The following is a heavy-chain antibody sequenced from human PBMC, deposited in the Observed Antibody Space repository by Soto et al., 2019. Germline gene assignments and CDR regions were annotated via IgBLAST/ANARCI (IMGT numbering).Heavy chain of an antibody. CDR3: TRHAIIPKLQYGMDV. CDR2: IFYRGNT. J-gene: IGHJ6*01. D-gene: IGHD2-15*01. CDR1: RDSVKIYV. V-gene: IGHV4-59*02. Sequence: PSASTSIGCAVSRDSVKIYVVGWSRKHKGKGLEWIGYIFYRGNTLYNPSLQSRVTMSVDTSKNQFSLRLYSVTAADTAMYYCTRHAIIPKLQYGMDVCGQG.